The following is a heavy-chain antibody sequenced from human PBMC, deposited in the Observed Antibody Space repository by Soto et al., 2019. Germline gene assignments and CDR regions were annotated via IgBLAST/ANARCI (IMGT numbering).Heavy chain of an antibody. CDR2: INAGNGNT. CDR3: ARAYCSSTSCSNMDF. D-gene: IGHD2-2*01. V-gene: IGHV1-3*01. Sequence: GASVKVSCKASGYTFTSYAMHWVRQAPGQRLEWMGWINAGNGNTKYSQKFQGRVTITRDTSASTAYMELSSLRSEDTAVYYCARAYCSSTSCSNMDFWGQGTTVTVSS. CDR1: GYTFTSYA. J-gene: IGHJ6*02.